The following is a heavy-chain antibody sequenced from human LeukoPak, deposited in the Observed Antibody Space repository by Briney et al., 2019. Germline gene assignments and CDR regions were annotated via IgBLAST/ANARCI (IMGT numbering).Heavy chain of an antibody. Sequence: SETLSLTCTVSGGSISPYYWSFIRQPAGKGLEWIGRISTSGSSKYNPSLESRVTMSVDTSKNQFSLKVTSVTAADTAVYFCARRAYSAAYWKHFDYWGQGTLVTVSS. V-gene: IGHV4-4*07. D-gene: IGHD1-1*01. CDR3: ARRAYSAAYWKHFDY. CDR1: GGSISPYY. CDR2: ISTSGSS. J-gene: IGHJ4*02.